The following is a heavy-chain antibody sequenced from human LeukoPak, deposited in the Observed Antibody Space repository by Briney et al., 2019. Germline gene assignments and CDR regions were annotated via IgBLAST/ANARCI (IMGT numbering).Heavy chain of an antibody. J-gene: IGHJ2*01. CDR1: GGSISSYY. D-gene: IGHD5-18*01. Sequence: SETLSLTCTVSGGSISSYYWSWIRQPAGKGLEWIGRIYLSDNTNYNSPSLRSRVTMSPDTSMNRFSLKLSSVNAADKAVYYCAREVGGYSYGYRPTELCWYFDLWGRGTLVTVSS. V-gene: IGHV4-4*07. CDR3: AREVGGYSYGYRPTELCWYFDL. CDR2: IYLSDNT.